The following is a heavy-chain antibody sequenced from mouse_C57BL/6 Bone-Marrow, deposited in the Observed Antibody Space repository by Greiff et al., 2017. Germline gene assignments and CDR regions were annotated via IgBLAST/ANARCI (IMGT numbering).Heavy chain of an antibody. Sequence: EVQVVESGPELVKPGASVKISCKASGYSFTDYNMNWVKQSNGKSLEWIGVINPNYGTTSYNQKFKGKATLTVDQSSSTAYMQLNSLTSEDSAVYYCARESIYYDYLRGAMDYWGQGTSVTVSS. CDR1: GYSFTDYN. CDR3: ARESIYYDYLRGAMDY. J-gene: IGHJ4*01. CDR2: INPNYGTT. D-gene: IGHD2-4*01. V-gene: IGHV1-39*01.